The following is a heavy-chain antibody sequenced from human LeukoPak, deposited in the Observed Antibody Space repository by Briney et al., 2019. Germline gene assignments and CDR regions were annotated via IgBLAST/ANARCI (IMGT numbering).Heavy chain of an antibody. CDR2: IKQDGSEQ. D-gene: IGHD3-3*01. CDR1: GFPFNLYR. J-gene: IGHJ6*02. V-gene: IGHV3-7*01. Sequence: PGGSLRLSCAASGFPFNLYRMNWVRQAPGKGLEWVANIKQDGSEQFYVDSVRGRFTISRDNAKNSLYLEMNSLRAEDTAVYYCVIDVLRFLGNDMDVWGQGTTVTVSS. CDR3: VIDVLRFLGNDMDV.